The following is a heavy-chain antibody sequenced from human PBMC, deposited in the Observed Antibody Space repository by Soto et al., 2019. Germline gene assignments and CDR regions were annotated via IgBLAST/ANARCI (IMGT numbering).Heavy chain of an antibody. CDR1: GGTFSNSA. CDR3: ARDKDRQQLGGNYYYILDV. D-gene: IGHD3-3*02. V-gene: IGHV1-69*05. Sequence: QVQLEQSGAEVKKPGSSVKVSCKASGGTFSNSAISWVRQAPGQGLEWMGGIMPIFRTPDYAQKFQGRVTXTXDXATSTAYMELSGLRSDDTAVYYCARDKDRQQLGGNYYYILDVWGQGTTVTVSS. J-gene: IGHJ6*02. CDR2: IMPIFRTP.